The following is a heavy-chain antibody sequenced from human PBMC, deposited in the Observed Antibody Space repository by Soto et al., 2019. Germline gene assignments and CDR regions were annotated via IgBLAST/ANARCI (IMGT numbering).Heavy chain of an antibody. D-gene: IGHD5-12*01. J-gene: IGHJ6*02. CDR2: ISYDGSNK. CDR3: ARDSIDGYNPLDGMDL. CDR1: GFTFSSYA. V-gene: IGHV3-30-3*01. Sequence: QVQLVESGGGVVQPGRSLRLSCAASGFTFSSYAMHWVRRAPGKGLEWVAVISYDGSNKYYADSVKGRFTISRDNSKNTLYLQMNSLRAEDTAVYYCARDSIDGYNPLDGMDLWGQGTTVTVSS.